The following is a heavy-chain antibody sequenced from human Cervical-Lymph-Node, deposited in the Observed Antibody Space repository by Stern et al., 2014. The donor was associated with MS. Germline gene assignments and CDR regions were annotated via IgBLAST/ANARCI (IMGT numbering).Heavy chain of an antibody. Sequence: VQSGRSLRLSCAASGFTFSSYGMHWVRQAPGKGLEWVAVTSYDGSDKYYADSVKGRFTISRDNSKNTLYLQMNSLRAEDTAVYYCAKDFDIYYYYGMDVWGQGTTVTGSS. D-gene: IGHD2-15*01. J-gene: IGHJ6*02. CDR3: AKDFDIYYYYGMDV. CDR1: GFTFSSYG. CDR2: TSYDGSDK. V-gene: IGHV3-30*18.